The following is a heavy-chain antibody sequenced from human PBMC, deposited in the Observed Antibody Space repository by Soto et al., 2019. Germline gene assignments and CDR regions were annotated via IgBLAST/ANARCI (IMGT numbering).Heavy chain of an antibody. CDR3: ARSPGVFDY. Sequence: QEQLVQSGAEVKKPGSSVKVSCKASGGLFSSYPISWVRQVPGQGLEWMGGIIPVFQTAYYTQKFQGRVTITADTSTSTSYMELGSLRSEDTAVYYCARSPGVFDYWGQGTLVTVSS. V-gene: IGHV1-69*06. CDR2: IIPVFQTA. J-gene: IGHJ4*02. D-gene: IGHD3-10*01. CDR1: GGLFSSYP.